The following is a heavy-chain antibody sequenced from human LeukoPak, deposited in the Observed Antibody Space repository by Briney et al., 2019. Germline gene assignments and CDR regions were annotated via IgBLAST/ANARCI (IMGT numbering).Heavy chain of an antibody. CDR2: INHSGST. D-gene: IGHD2-21*01. CDR3: ARDCGFGYNWFDP. Sequence: PSETLSLTCAVYGGSFSGYYWSWIRQPPGKGLEWIGEINHSGSTNYNPSLKSRVTISVDTSKNQFSLKLSSVTAADTAVYYCARDCGFGYNWFDPWGQGTLVTVSS. CDR1: GGSFSGYY. V-gene: IGHV4-34*01. J-gene: IGHJ5*02.